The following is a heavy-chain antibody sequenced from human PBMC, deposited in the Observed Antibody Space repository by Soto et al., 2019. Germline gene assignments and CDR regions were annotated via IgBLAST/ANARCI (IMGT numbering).Heavy chain of an antibody. CDR1: GFTFSSYA. V-gene: IGHV3-30*14. CDR3: ARSPYDILTGYYPPGWFDP. J-gene: IGHJ5*02. D-gene: IGHD3-9*01. CDR2: ISYDGSNK. Sequence: PGGSLRLSCAASGFTFSSYAMHWVRQAPGKGLEWVAVISYDGSNKYYADSVKGRFTISRDNSKNTLYLQMNSLRAEDTAVYYCARSPYDILTGYYPPGWFDPWGQGTLVTVSS.